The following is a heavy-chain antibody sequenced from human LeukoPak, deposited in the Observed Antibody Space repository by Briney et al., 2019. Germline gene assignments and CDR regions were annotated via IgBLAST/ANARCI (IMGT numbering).Heavy chain of an antibody. CDR2: ISSSSSYI. CDR3: ARVKRGYGDYGGLDH. J-gene: IGHJ4*02. V-gene: IGHV3-21*01. Sequence: GGSLRLSCAASGFTFSSYSMNWVRQAPGKGLEWVSSISSSSSYIYYADSVKGRFTISRDNAKNSLYLQMNSLRAEDTTVYYCARVKRGYGDYGGLDHWGQGTLVTVSS. D-gene: IGHD4-17*01. CDR1: GFTFSSYS.